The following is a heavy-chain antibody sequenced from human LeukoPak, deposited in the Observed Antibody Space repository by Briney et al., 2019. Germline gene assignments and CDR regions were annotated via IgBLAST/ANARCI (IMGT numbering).Heavy chain of an antibody. Sequence: SETLSLTCTVSGGSISSYYWSWIRQPPGKGLEWIGYIYYSGSTNYNPSLKSRVTISVDTSKNQFSLKLGSVTAADTAVYYCARPRGYCSSTSCYDWFDPWGQGTLVTVSS. V-gene: IGHV4-59*08. CDR3: ARPRGYCSSTSCYDWFDP. J-gene: IGHJ5*02. CDR2: IYYSGST. D-gene: IGHD2-2*01. CDR1: GGSISSYY.